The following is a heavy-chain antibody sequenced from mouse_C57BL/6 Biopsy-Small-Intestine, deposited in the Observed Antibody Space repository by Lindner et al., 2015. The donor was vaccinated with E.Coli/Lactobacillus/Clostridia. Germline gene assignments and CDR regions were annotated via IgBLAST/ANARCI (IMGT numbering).Heavy chain of an antibody. V-gene: IGHV1-81*01. CDR1: GHTFTSYG. D-gene: IGHD1-3*01. CDR2: IYPRSGNS. J-gene: IGHJ4*01. CDR3: TSKEGLGAMDY. Sequence: VQLQESGAELARPGASVKLSYKASGHTFTSYGIGWVKQRTGQGLEWIGEIYPRSGNSYHNEKFKGKATLTADKSSSTAYMELRSLTSEDSAVYFCTSKEGLGAMDYWGQGTSVTVSS.